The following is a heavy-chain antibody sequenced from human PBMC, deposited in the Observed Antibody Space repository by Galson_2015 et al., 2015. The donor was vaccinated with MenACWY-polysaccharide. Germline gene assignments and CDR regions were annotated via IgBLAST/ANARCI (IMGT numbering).Heavy chain of an antibody. Sequence: SVKVSCKASGYTFTGYYMHWVRRAPGQGLEWMGWINPNSGGTNYAQKFQGRVTMTRDTSISTAYMELSRLRSDDTAVYYCARLTGLGYCSGGSCYSNDYWGQGTLVTVSS. V-gene: IGHV1-2*02. D-gene: IGHD2-15*01. CDR1: GYTFTGYY. J-gene: IGHJ4*02. CDR3: ARLTGLGYCSGGSCYSNDY. CDR2: INPNSGGT.